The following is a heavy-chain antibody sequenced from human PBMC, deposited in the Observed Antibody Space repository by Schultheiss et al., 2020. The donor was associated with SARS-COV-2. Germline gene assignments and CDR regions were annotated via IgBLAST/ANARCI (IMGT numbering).Heavy chain of an antibody. CDR3: ASSLTPDAFDI. V-gene: IGHV4-34*01. J-gene: IGHJ3*02. CDR2: INHSGST. D-gene: IGHD4-23*01. CDR1: GGSFSGYY. Sequence: SQTLSLTCAVYGGSFSGYYWSWIRQPPGKGLEWIGEINHSGSTNYNPSLKSRVTISVDTSKNQFSLKLSSVTAADTAVYYCASSLTPDAFDIWGQGTMVTVSS.